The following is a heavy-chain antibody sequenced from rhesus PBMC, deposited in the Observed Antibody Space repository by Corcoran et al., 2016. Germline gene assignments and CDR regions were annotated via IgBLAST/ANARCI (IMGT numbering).Heavy chain of an antibody. CDR1: GFTFSNSW. CDR3: TTGSEYCTGSGCYDYFDY. V-gene: IGHV3-30*02. J-gene: IGHJ4*01. CDR2: IKRKADGETA. Sequence: EMQLVESGAGLVQPGGSLRLSCAASGFTFSNSWMSLVRPAPGEGLAWDSRIKRKADGETADYAASVKGRFTISRDDSKNTLYLQMNSLKTEDTAVYYCTTGSEYCTGSGCYDYFDYWGQGVLVTVSS. D-gene: IGHD2-21*01.